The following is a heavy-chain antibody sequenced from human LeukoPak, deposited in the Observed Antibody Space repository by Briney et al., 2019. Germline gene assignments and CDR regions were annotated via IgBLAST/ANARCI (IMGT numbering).Heavy chain of an antibody. Sequence: ASVKVSSKASGGTFSSYAISWVRQAPGQGLEWMGGIIPIFGTANYAQKFQGRVTITADKSTSTAYMELSSLRSEDTAVYYCARGLGYCSGGSCPPNFDYWGQGTLVTVSS. V-gene: IGHV1-69*06. D-gene: IGHD2-15*01. J-gene: IGHJ4*02. CDR3: ARGLGYCSGGSCPPNFDY. CDR2: IIPIFGTA. CDR1: GGTFSSYA.